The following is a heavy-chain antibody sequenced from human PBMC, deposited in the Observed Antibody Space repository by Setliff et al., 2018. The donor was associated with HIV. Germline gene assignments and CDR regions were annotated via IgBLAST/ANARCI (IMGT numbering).Heavy chain of an antibody. Sequence: ASVKVSCKTSGYTFTAYYIHWVRQAPGQGLEWMGWINSNNGGTKYAQSFQGRVTMTRDTSITTAYKELSSLISDDTAVYYCAREERYYDGKGALDYGGQGMLVTVSS. V-gene: IGHV1-2*02. CDR1: GYTFTAYY. J-gene: IGHJ4*02. CDR3: AREERYYDGKGALDY. D-gene: IGHD3-22*01. CDR2: INSNNGGT.